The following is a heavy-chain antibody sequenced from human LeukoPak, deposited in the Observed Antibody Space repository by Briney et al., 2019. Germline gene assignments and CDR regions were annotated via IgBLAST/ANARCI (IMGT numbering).Heavy chain of an antibody. D-gene: IGHD2/OR15-2a*01. Sequence: GGSLRLSCAASGFTFSSFAMSWIRQAPGKGLEWVSGFSETNSGIYYADSVKGRFTISRDNSRNTLYLQMNSLGVEDTAIYFCAKVVQTGNSMFDYWGQGALVTVSS. J-gene: IGHJ4*01. CDR1: GFTFSSFA. CDR2: FSETNSGI. V-gene: IGHV3-23*01. CDR3: AKVVQTGNSMFDY.